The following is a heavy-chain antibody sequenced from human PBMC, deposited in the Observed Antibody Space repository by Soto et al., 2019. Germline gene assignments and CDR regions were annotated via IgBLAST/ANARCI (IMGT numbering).Heavy chain of an antibody. J-gene: IGHJ5*02. Sequence: QLQLQESGSGLVKPSQTLSLTCAVSGGSISSGGYSWSWIRQPPGKGLEWIGYIYHSGSTYYNPSLKGRVTVSVDRSKSQFSLKLGSVTAADTAVYYCARGSYCSSTSCQAYWFDPWGQGTLVTVSS. CDR3: ARGSYCSSTSCQAYWFDP. V-gene: IGHV4-30-2*01. CDR2: IYHSGST. D-gene: IGHD2-2*01. CDR1: GGSISSGGYS.